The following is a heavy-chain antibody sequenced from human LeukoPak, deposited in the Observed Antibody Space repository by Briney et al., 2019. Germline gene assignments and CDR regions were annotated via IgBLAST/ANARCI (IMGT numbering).Heavy chain of an antibody. D-gene: IGHD6-6*01. J-gene: IGHJ6*02. CDR2: IYYSGST. Sequence: SQTLSLTCTVSGGSISSGGYYWSWIRQPPGKGLEWIGYIYYSGSTNYNPSLKSRVTISVDTSKKQVSLNLSSVTAADTAVYYCARVAARYVGMDVWGQGTTVTVSS. CDR3: ARVAARYVGMDV. V-gene: IGHV4-61*08. CDR1: GGSISSGGYY.